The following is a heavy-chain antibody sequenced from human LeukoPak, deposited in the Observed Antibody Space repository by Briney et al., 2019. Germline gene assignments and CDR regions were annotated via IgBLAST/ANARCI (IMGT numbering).Heavy chain of an antibody. CDR1: GYTFTSYY. D-gene: IGHD3-22*01. J-gene: IGHJ4*02. Sequence: GASVKVSCKASGYTFTSYYMHWVRQAPGQGLEWMGRINPNSGGTNYAQKFQGRVTMTRDTSISTAYMELSRLRSDDTAVYYCATLYYYYDSSGYDYWGQGTLVTVSS. CDR3: ATLYYYYDSSGYDY. V-gene: IGHV1-2*06. CDR2: INPNSGGT.